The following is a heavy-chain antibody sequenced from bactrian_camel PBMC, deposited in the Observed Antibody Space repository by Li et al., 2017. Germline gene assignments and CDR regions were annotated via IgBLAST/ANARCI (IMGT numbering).Heavy chain of an antibody. CDR3: AVDQPCNACRGGHCPYPSSYGY. V-gene: IGHV3S1*01. CDR1: RYTYGVYY. CDR2: IYTGPGNT. J-gene: IGHJ6*01. Sequence: QVQLVESGGGSVQAGGSLRLSRIVSRYTYGVYYMGWFRQRPGAEREGVAAIYTGPGNTYYADSVKGRFTISRDNAKKTLYLRMNSLLPEDTAMYYCAVDQPCNACRGGHCPYPSSYGYWGQGTQVTVS. D-gene: IGHD1*01.